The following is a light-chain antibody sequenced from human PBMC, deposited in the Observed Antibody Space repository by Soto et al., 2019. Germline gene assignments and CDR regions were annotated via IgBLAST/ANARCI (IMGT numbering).Light chain of an antibody. V-gene: IGKV3D-20*02. J-gene: IGKJ5*01. CDR1: QSVSSSY. Sequence: EIVLTRSPGTLSLSPMEIATLSCMASQSVSSSYLAWYQVKPGQAPRLLIYDASRRASGVPARFSGSGSGTDLTLTISSLEPEDFALYYCQQRNTWPPITFGQGTRLEIK. CDR2: DAS. CDR3: QQRNTWPPIT.